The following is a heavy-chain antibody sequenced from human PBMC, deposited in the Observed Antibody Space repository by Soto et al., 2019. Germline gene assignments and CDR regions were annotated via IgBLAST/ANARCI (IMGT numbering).Heavy chain of an antibody. J-gene: IGHJ4*02. CDR3: ARVPDY. CDR1: GGSISSCGYS. V-gene: IGHV4-30-2*01. CDR2: MYHSGRT. D-gene: IGHD2-2*01. Sequence: QLQLQESGSGLVKPSQTLSLTCAVSGGSISSCGYSWSWLRQPPGKVLQLIGYMYHSGRTYYNPSPKSRATTSTDRSKTELSLKLSSVTAADTAVYYCARVPDYGGQGILVTVSS.